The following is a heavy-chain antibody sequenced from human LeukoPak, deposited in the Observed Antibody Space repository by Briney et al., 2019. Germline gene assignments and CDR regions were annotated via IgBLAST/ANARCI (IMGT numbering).Heavy chain of an antibody. V-gene: IGHV4-34*01. CDR3: ARGRSAYYYGSGSLGVLDP. J-gene: IGHJ5*02. Sequence: PSETLSLTCAVYGGSFSGYYWSWIRQPPGKGLEWIGEINHSGSTNYNPSLKSRVTISVDTSKHQFSLKLSSVTAADTAVYYCARGRSAYYYGSGSLGVLDPWGQGTLVTVSS. D-gene: IGHD3-10*01. CDR2: INHSGST. CDR1: GGSFSGYY.